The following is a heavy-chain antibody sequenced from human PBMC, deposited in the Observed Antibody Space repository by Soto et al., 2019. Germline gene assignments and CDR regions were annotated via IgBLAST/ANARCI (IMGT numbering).Heavy chain of an antibody. D-gene: IGHD6-13*01. CDR1: GYTFTSYA. CDR3: ARRERAAGSDWWFDP. J-gene: IGHJ5*02. Sequence: GASVKVSCKASGYTFTSYAMHWVRQAPGQRLEWMGWINDGNGNIKYSQKFQGRITITRDTSASTAYMELSSLRSEDTAVYYCARRERAAGSDWWFDPWGQGTLVTVSS. CDR2: INDGNGNI. V-gene: IGHV1-3*01.